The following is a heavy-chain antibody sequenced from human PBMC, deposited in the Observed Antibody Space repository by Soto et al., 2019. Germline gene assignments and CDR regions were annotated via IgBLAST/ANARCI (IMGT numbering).Heavy chain of an antibody. CDR1: GGSISNHY. D-gene: IGHD7-27*01. J-gene: IGHJ4*02. CDR3: ARANWYSEY. Sequence: QVQLQESGPGLVKPSETLSLTCTGSGGSISNHYWSWIRQPPGKGLEWIGYIYYNGNTNYNPSLKSRVTISVDTSKNQFSLKLSSVTAADTAVYYCARANWYSEYWGQGTLVTVSS. V-gene: IGHV4-59*11. CDR2: IYYNGNT.